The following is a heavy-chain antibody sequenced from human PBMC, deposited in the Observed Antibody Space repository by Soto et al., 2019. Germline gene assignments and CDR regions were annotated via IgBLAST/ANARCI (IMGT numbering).Heavy chain of an antibody. CDR2: IHYSGSA. CDR3: ARGKIVGP. CDR1: GGSISTYS. Sequence: QVQLQESGPGLVKPSETLSLTCTISGGSISTYSWSWIRQPPGKGLEWIGYIHYSGSANYNPSLMSRVTMSVDTSKNQYSLKLSSVTAADTAVYFCARGKIVGPWGQGTLVTVSS. V-gene: IGHV4-59*01. D-gene: IGHD3-16*02. J-gene: IGHJ5*02.